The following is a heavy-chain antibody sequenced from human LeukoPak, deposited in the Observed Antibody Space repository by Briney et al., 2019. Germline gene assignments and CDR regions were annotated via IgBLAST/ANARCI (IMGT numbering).Heavy chain of an antibody. CDR1: GFTFSSYW. D-gene: IGHD6-13*01. CDR3: ARVIWRQLAPFDY. V-gene: IGHV3-7*03. CDR2: IKEDGSET. J-gene: IGHJ4*02. Sequence: GGSLRLSCAASGFTFSSYWMSWVRQAPGTGLEWVAIIKEDGSETYSMDSVKGRFTISRDNAKNSLYLQMNSLRGDDTAVYYCARVIWRQLAPFDYWGQGALVTVSS.